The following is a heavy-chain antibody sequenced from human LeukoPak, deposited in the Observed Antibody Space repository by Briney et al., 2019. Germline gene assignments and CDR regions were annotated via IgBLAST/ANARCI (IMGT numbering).Heavy chain of an antibody. D-gene: IGHD1-14*01. V-gene: IGHV3-21*01. J-gene: IGHJ3*02. CDR2: TSSSSSYI. CDR3: ARDQRTSALTPYAFDI. Sequence: GGSLRLSCAASGFTFSSYSVNWVRQAPGKGLEWVSSTSSSSSYIFYADSVKGRFTISRDNAKNSLYLQMNSLTAEDTAVYYCARDQRTSALTPYAFDIWGQGTMVTVSS. CDR1: GFTFSSYS.